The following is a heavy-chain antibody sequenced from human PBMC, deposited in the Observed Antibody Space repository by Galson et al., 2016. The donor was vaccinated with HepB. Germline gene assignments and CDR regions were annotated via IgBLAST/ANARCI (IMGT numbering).Heavy chain of an antibody. Sequence: SVKVSCKASGNTFSDYAISWVRQAPGQRPEWMGGIFPIFDTPNYALKFRGRVTIPADKSTATAYMELRSLGSEDTAVYYCARDSGGRRGSSAFYYWGQGTLVAVSS. J-gene: IGHJ4*02. D-gene: IGHD6-6*01. CDR1: GNTFSDYA. CDR2: IFPIFDTP. V-gene: IGHV1-69*06. CDR3: ARDSGGRRGSSAFYY.